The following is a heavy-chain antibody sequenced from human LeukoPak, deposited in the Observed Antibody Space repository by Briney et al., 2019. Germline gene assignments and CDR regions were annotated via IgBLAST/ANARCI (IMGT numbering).Heavy chain of an antibody. Sequence: SETLSLTCTVSGGSISSGDYYWSWIRQPPGKGLEWIGYIYYSGSTYYNPSLKSRVTISVDTSKNQLSLKLSSVTAADTAVYYCTRYCSGGSCYENNWFDPWGQGTLVTVSS. CDR3: TRYCSGGSCYENNWFDP. CDR1: GGSISSGDYY. V-gene: IGHV4-30-4*01. CDR2: IYYSGST. J-gene: IGHJ5*02. D-gene: IGHD2-15*01.